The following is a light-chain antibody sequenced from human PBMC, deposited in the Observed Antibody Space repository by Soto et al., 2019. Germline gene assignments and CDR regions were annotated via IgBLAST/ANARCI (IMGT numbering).Light chain of an antibody. J-gene: IGKJ4*01. Sequence: DIQMTQSPSSLSASVGDRVTITCRASQSISSYLNWYQQKPGKAPKLLNYAAASLQSGVPSRFSGSRSGTDFTLTISSLQPEDFATYYCQQSYSTPPTFGGGTKVEIK. CDR2: AAA. CDR1: QSISSY. CDR3: QQSYSTPPT. V-gene: IGKV1-39*01.